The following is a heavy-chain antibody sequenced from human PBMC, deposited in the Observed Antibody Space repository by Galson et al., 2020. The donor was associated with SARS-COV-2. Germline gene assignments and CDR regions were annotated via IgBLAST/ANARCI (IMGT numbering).Heavy chain of an antibody. Sequence: SETLSLTCTVSGSSITTSDHYWPWMRQPPGKGLEWIGSLYYGENTYYNSYLKSRVTISVDTSKNQFSLKLSSVTAADTAVYYCARRSHCTTVSCYSHWGQGILVTVSS. D-gene: IGHD2-2*01. V-gene: IGHV4-39*07. CDR2: LYYGENT. J-gene: IGHJ4*01. CDR1: GSSITTSDHY. CDR3: ARRSHCTTVSCYSH.